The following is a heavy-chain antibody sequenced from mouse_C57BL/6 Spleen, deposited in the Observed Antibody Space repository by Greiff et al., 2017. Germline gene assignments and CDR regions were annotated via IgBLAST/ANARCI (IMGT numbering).Heavy chain of an antibody. CDR1: GYAFTNYL. CDR2: INPGSGGT. Sequence: VKLMESGAELVRPGTSVKVSCKASGYAFTNYLIEWVKQRPGQGLEWIGEINPGSGGTNYNEKFKGKATLTAAKSSSTAYMQLSSLTSEDSAVYFCARSLGLLHAWFAYWGQGTLVTVSA. J-gene: IGHJ3*01. CDR3: ARSLGLLHAWFAY. D-gene: IGHD2-3*01. V-gene: IGHV1-54*01.